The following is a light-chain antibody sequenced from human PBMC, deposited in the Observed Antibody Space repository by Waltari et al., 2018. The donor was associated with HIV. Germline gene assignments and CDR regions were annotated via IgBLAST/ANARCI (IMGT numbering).Light chain of an antibody. V-gene: IGLV2-8*01. CDR2: EVS. Sequence: QSALTQPPSASGSPGQSVPISCTGTSRDVGGYNYVSWYQQHPGKAPKLLIAEVSKRPSGVPDRFSGSKSGNTASLTVSGLQAEDEADYYCSSYAGSINVLFGGGTKLAVL. CDR3: SSYAGSINVL. J-gene: IGLJ2*01. CDR1: SRDVGGYNY.